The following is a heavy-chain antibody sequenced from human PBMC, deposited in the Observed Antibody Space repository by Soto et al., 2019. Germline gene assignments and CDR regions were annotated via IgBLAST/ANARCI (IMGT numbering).Heavy chain of an antibody. Sequence: EVQLVESGGGLVQPGGSLRLSCVASGFSFSRYWMNWVRQAPGKGLEWVANIKEDGSEKNYVDSVKGRFTISRDNAKNSLYVQMNSLRAEDTAVYYCASGLGYWGQGTLFTVSS. CDR1: GFSFSRYW. D-gene: IGHD3-16*01. V-gene: IGHV3-7*01. CDR3: ASGLGY. CDR2: IKEDGSEK. J-gene: IGHJ4*02.